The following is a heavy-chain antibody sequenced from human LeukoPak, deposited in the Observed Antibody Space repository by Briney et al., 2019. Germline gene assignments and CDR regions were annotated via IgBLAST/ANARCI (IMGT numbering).Heavy chain of an antibody. CDR1: GYSFTSYW. V-gene: IGHV5-10-1*01. Sequence: PGESLKISCKGSGYSFTSYWISWVRQMPGKGLEWMGRVDPSDSYTNYSPSFQGHVSISADKSISTAYLQWRSLKASDTAMYYCASLFRDDVFDIWGQGTMVTVSS. CDR2: VDPSDSYT. CDR3: ASLFRDDVFDI. J-gene: IGHJ3*02. D-gene: IGHD3-10*01.